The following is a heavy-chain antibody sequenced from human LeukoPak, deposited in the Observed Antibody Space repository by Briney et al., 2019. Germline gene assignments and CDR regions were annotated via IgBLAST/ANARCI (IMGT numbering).Heavy chain of an antibody. V-gene: IGHV3-53*01. CDR2: IYSGGST. Sequence: PGGSLRLSCAASGFTVSSNYMSWVRQAPGKGLEWVSVIYSGGSTYYADSVKGRFTISRDNSKNTLYLQMNSLRAEDTAVYYCARFLVAATSAFDIWGQGTMVTVSS. CDR1: GFTVSSNY. D-gene: IGHD2-15*01. CDR3: ARFLVAATSAFDI. J-gene: IGHJ3*02.